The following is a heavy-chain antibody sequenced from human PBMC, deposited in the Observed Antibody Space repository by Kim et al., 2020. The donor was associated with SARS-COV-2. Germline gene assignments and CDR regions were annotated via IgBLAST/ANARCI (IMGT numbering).Heavy chain of an antibody. CDR1: GGSISSYY. Sequence: SETLSLTCTVSGGSISSYYLSWIRQPPGKGLEWIGYIYYSGSTNYNPSLKSRVTISVDTSKNQFSLKLSSVTAADTAVYYCAREWDYWGQGTLVTVSS. V-gene: IGHV4-59*01. CDR2: IYYSGST. J-gene: IGHJ4*02. CDR3: AREWDY.